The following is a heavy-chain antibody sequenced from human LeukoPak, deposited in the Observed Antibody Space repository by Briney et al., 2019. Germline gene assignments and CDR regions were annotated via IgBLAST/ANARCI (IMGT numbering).Heavy chain of an antibody. J-gene: IGHJ4*02. CDR2: IYYSGST. Sequence: SETLSLTCTVSGGSISSSSYYWGWVRQPPGKGLEWIGSIYYSGSTYYNPSLKSRVTISVDTSKNQFSLKLSSVTAADTAVYYCARSIFGVVIPDYWGQGTLVTVSS. D-gene: IGHD3-3*01. V-gene: IGHV4-39*01. CDR1: GGSISSSSYY. CDR3: ARSIFGVVIPDY.